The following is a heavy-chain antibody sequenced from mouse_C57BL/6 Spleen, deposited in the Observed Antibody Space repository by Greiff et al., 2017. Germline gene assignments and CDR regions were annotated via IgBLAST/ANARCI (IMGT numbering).Heavy chain of an antibody. D-gene: IGHD2-4*01. CDR2: IRSKSNNYAT. CDR1: GFSFNTYA. CDR3: VRHQDYYDYDNYFDY. J-gene: IGHJ2*01. V-gene: IGHV10-1*01. Sequence: EVMLVESGGGLVQPKGSLKLSCAASGFSFNTYAMNWVRQAPGKGLEWVARIRSKSNNYATYYADSVKDRFTISRDDSESMLYLQMNNLKTEDTAMYYCVRHQDYYDYDNYFDYWGQGTTLTVSS.